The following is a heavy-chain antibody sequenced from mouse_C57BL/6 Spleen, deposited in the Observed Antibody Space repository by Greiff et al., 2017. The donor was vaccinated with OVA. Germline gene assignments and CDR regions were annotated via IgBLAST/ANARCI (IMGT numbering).Heavy chain of an antibody. J-gene: IGHJ1*03. V-gene: IGHV1-64*01. CDR1: GYTFTSYW. CDR2: IHPNSGST. D-gene: IGHD2-4*01. CDR3: ATLDYDYDGPWYFDV. Sequence: KQPGAELVKPGASVKLSCKASGYTFTSYWMHWVKQRPGQGLEWIGMIHPNSGSTNYNEKFKSKATLTVDKSSSTDCMQHSSLTSEDSAVYYCATLDYDYDGPWYFDVWGTGTTVTVSS.